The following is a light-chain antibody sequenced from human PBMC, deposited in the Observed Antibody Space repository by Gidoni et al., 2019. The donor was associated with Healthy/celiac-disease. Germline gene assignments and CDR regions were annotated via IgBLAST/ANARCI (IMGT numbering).Light chain of an antibody. CDR3: NSRDSSGNHVV. V-gene: IGLV3-19*01. J-gene: IGLJ2*01. Sequence: SSELTQARAVSVALGQTVRITCQGDSLRSYYASWYQQKPGQAPVLVIYGTNNRPSGIPDRFSGSSSGNTASLTITGAQAEDEADYYCNSRDSSGNHVVFGGGTKLTVL. CDR1: SLRSYY. CDR2: GTN.